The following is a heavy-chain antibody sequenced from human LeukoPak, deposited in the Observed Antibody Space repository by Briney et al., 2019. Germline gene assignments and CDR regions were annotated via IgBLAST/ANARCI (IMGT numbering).Heavy chain of an antibody. CDR3: ARHGTPAAAGSTFDI. J-gene: IGHJ3*02. V-gene: IGHV5-51*01. CDR2: IFPGHSQT. D-gene: IGHD6-13*01. CDR1: GYTFTDNS. Sequence: GESLKISSKSSGYTFTDNSIGSVRQMPGKGLEWMGIIFPGHSQTKYSPSFQGQVTISADSSVSTAYLQWSSLRAPDTAMYYCARHGTPAAAGSTFDIWGQGTMVTVSS.